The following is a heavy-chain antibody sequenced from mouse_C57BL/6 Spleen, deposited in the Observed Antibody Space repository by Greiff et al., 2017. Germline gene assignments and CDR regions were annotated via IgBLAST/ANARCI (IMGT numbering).Heavy chain of an antibody. CDR1: GYTFTSYW. CDR2: IDPSDSYT. CDR3: ARPSSGYSWFAY. Sequence: QVQLQQPGAELVRPGTSVKLSCKASGYTFTSYWMHWVKQRPGQGLEWIGVIDPSDSYTNYNQKFKGKATLTVDTSSSTAYMQLSSLTSEDSPVYYCARPSSGYSWFAYWGQGTLVTVSA. J-gene: IGHJ3*01. D-gene: IGHD3-2*02. V-gene: IGHV1-59*01.